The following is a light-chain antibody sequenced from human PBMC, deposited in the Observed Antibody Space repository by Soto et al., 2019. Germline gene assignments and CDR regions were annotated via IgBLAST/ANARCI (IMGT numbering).Light chain of an antibody. J-gene: IGLJ1*01. V-gene: IGLV2-23*02. CDR2: EVS. CDR3: CSYAGSSTSPYV. Sequence: QSALTQPASVSGSPGQSITISCTGTSSDVGSYNLVSWYQQHPGKAPKLMIYEVSKRPSGVSNRFSGSKSGNTASLTISWLQAEDEADYYCCSYAGSSTSPYVFGTGTKVTVL. CDR1: SSDVGSYNL.